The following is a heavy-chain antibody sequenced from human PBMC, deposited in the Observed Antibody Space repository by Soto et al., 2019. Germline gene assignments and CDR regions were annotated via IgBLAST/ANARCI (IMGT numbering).Heavy chain of an antibody. CDR1: GGSISSGGYY. Sequence: PSETLSLTCTVSGGSISSGGYYWSWIRQHPGKGLEWIGYIYYSGSTYYNPSLKSRVTISVDTSKNQFSLELSSVTAADTAVYYCARSTDNYDILTGYYTRNFDYWGQGTLVTVSS. D-gene: IGHD3-9*01. V-gene: IGHV4-31*03. CDR2: IYYSGST. J-gene: IGHJ4*02. CDR3: ARSTDNYDILTGYYTRNFDY.